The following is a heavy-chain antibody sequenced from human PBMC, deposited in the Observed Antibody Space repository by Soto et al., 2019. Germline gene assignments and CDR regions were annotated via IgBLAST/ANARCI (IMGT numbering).Heavy chain of an antibody. D-gene: IGHD3-10*01. J-gene: IGHJ6*03. CDR3: AKIAELNYYYMDV. CDR1: GFTFSSYA. Sequence: GGSLRLSCAASGFTFSSYAMSWVHQAPGKGLEWVSAISGSGGSTDYADSVKGRFTISRDNSKNTLYLQMNSLRAEDTAVYYCAKIAELNYYYMDVWGKGTTVTVSS. V-gene: IGHV3-23*01. CDR2: ISGSGGST.